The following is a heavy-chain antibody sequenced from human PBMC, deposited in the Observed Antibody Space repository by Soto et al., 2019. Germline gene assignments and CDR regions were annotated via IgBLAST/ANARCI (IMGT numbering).Heavy chain of an antibody. J-gene: IGHJ3*01. CDR3: ATRPLLPGAP. Sequence: EVQLVASGGGLIQPGGSLRLSCAASGFTFSSNDMNWVRQAPGKGLEWVSLIYSGGSTYYADSVKGRLTISRDNSKNTLYLQMSSLRAEDTAVYYCATRPLLPGAPWGQGTMVTVSS. D-gene: IGHD3-22*01. CDR2: IYSGGST. V-gene: IGHV3-53*01. CDR1: GFTFSSND.